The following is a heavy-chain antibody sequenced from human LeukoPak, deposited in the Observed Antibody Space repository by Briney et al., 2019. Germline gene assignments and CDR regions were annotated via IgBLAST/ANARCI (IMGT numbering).Heavy chain of an antibody. Sequence: ASVKVSCKASGYTFTSYGISWVRQAPGQGLEWMGWISAYNGNTNYAQKFQGRVTITADESTSTAYMELSSLRSEDTAVYYCARVEYSGSYYSKQYFDYWGQGTLVTVSS. CDR3: ARVEYSGSYYSKQYFDY. D-gene: IGHD1-26*01. CDR1: GYTFTSYG. V-gene: IGHV1-18*01. J-gene: IGHJ4*02. CDR2: ISAYNGNT.